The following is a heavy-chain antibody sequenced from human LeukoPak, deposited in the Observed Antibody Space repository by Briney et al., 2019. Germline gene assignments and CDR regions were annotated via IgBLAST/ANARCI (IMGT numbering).Heavy chain of an antibody. CDR2: IYSGGST. J-gene: IGHJ6*02. D-gene: IGHD5-24*01. CDR1: GFTVSSNY. CDR3: ARGDGSVYYYYGMDV. Sequence: GGSLRLSCAASGFTVSSNYMSWVRQAPGKGLEWVSVIYSGGSTYYADSVKGRFTISRDNSKNTLYLQMNSLRAEDTAVYYCARGDGSVYYYYGMDVWGQGTTVTVSS. V-gene: IGHV3-66*01.